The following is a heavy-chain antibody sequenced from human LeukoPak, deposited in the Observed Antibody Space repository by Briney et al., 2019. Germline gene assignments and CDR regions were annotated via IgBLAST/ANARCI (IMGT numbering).Heavy chain of an antibody. CDR3: ARDLTPRSTASPGAFDI. CDR2: INPSGGST. V-gene: IGHV1-46*03. J-gene: IGHJ3*02. CDR1: GYTFTTYY. Sequence: ASLKASCKASGYTFTTYYMHGVRQAPGQRLEWMGIINPSGGSTSYAQKFHGRVTMTRDTSTSTVYMELSSLRPEDTAVYYCARDLTPRSTASPGAFDIWGQGTMVTVSS. D-gene: IGHD3-3*01.